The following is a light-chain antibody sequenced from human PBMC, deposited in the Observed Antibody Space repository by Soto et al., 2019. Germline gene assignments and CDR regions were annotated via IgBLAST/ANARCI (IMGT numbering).Light chain of an antibody. CDR3: TSYAGSNNFVV. CDR2: EVS. V-gene: IGLV2-8*01. J-gene: IGLJ2*01. CDR1: SSDVGGYNY. Sequence: QPVLTQPPSASGSPGQSVTISCTGTSSDVGGYNYVSWYQQHPGKAPKLMIYEVSKRPSGVPDRFSGSKSGXXXSLTVSGXQAEDEADYYCTSYAGSNNFVVFGG.